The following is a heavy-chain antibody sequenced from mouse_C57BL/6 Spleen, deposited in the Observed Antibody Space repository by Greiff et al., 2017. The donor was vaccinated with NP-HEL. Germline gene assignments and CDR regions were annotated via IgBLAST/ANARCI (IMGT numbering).Heavy chain of an antibody. D-gene: IGHD2-4*01. Sequence: EVKVVESEGGLVQPGSSMKLSCTASGFTFSDYYMAWVRQVPEKGLEWVANINYDGSSTYYLDSLKSRFIISRDNAKNILYLQMSSLKSEDTATYYCASYDYGEGYAMDYWGQGTSVTVSS. J-gene: IGHJ4*01. CDR2: INYDGSST. CDR1: GFTFSDYY. CDR3: ASYDYGEGYAMDY. V-gene: IGHV5-16*01.